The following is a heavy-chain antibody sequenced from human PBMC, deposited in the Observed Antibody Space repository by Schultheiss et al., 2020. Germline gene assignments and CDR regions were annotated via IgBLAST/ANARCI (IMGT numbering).Heavy chain of an antibody. V-gene: IGHV3-23*01. Sequence: GESLKISCAASGFTLNSYNMNWVRQAPGKGLEWVSGISGSGGSTYYADSVKGRFTISRDNSKNTLYLQMNSLRAEDTAVYYCAKKEDWGQGTLVTVSS. CDR2: ISGSGGST. J-gene: IGHJ4*02. CDR3: AKKED. CDR1: GFTLNSYN.